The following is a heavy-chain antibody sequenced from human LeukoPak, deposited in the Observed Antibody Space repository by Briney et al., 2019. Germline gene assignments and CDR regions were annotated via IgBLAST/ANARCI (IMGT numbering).Heavy chain of an antibody. CDR3: AREVGSTAMDQGGYFDY. V-gene: IGHV4-39*02. J-gene: IGHJ4*02. CDR1: GGSISSSSYY. CDR2: IYYSGST. D-gene: IGHD5-18*01. Sequence: SETLSLTCTVSGGSISSSSYYWGWIRQPPGKGLEWIGSIYYSGSTYYNPSLKSRVTISVDTSKNQFSLKLSSVTAADTAVYYCAREVGSTAMDQGGYFDYWGQGTLVTVSS.